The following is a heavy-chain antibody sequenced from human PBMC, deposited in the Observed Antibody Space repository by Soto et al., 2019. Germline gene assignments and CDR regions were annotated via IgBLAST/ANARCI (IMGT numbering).Heavy chain of an antibody. CDR3: AGGPCVGGGDCYCDY. Sequence: SETLSLTCTVSGGSISSYYWSWIRQPPGKGLEWIGYIYYSGSTNYNPSLKSRVTMSVDTSKNQFSLTLYSVTSADTAMYYCAGGPCVGGGDCYCDYWGQGALVTVSS. CDR1: GGSISSYY. D-gene: IGHD2-21*02. V-gene: IGHV4-59*01. CDR2: IYYSGST. J-gene: IGHJ4*02.